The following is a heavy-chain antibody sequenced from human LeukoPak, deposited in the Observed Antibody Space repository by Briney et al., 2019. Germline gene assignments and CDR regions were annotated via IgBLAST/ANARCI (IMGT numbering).Heavy chain of an antibody. CDR2: ILYDGSNK. CDR3: AKDTDYDILTDDGY. Sequence: GGSLRLSCAASRFTFSSHGMHWVRQAPGKGLEWVALILYDGSNKYYADSVKGRFTISRDNSKNTLYLQMNSLRAEDTAVYYCAKDTDYDILTDDGYWGQGTLVTVSS. D-gene: IGHD3-9*01. V-gene: IGHV3-30*02. CDR1: RFTFSSHG. J-gene: IGHJ4*02.